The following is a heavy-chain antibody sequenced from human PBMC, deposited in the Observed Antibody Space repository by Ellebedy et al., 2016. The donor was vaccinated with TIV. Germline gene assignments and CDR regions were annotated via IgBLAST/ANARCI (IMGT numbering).Heavy chain of an antibody. CDR2: IKQDGSEI. J-gene: IGHJ3*02. CDR1: GFTLSNYW. D-gene: IGHD3-22*01. CDR3: AGGSGFLFDI. Sequence: PGGSLRLSCAASGFTLSNYWMTWVRQAPGKGLEWVANIKQDGSEIYYVDSVRGRFAISRDNAKNSLYLQMNSLTVEDTALYYCAGGSGFLFDIWGQGTMVTVS. V-gene: IGHV3-7*04.